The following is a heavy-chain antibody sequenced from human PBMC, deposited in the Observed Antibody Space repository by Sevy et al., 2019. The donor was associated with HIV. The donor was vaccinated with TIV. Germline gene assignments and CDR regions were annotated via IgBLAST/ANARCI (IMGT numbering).Heavy chain of an antibody. D-gene: IGHD3-10*01. CDR1: GFTVSSNY. CDR3: ARGPPLWFGELFPPIFFDY. Sequence: GGSLRLSCAASGFTVSSNYMSWVRQAPGKGLEWVSVIYSGGITYYADSVKGRFTISRDNSKNTLYLQMNSLRAEDTAVYYCARGPPLWFGELFPPIFFDYWGQGTLVTVSS. V-gene: IGHV3-53*01. J-gene: IGHJ4*02. CDR2: IYSGGIT.